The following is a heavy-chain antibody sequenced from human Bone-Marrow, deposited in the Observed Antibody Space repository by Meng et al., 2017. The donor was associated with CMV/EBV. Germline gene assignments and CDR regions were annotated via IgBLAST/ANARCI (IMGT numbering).Heavy chain of an antibody. J-gene: IGHJ6*01. V-gene: IGHV1-18*01. CDR1: AYTFTSHG. D-gene: IGHD3-10*01. Sequence: ASVKIFCKASAYTFTSHGISWGRQAPGQGLEWMGWTSTNNGDTRYAQKLQGRVTMTTDTTTRRAHMELRSLRSDDTAVYYCVREHIRVLWVGAYGFELWGQRTTVTVSS. CDR2: TSTNNGDT. CDR3: VREHIRVLWVGAYGFEL.